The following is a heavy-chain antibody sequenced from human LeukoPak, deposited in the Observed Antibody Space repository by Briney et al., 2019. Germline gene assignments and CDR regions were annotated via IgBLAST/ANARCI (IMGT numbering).Heavy chain of an antibody. CDR1: GGSFSGYY. CDR2: INHSGST. Sequence: SETLSLTCAVYGGSFSGYYWSWIRQPPGKGLEWIGEINHSGSTNYNPSLKSRVTISVDMSKNQFSLKLNSVTAADTAVYYCARYNVPSRAFDIWGQGTMVTVSS. CDR3: ARYNVPSRAFDI. V-gene: IGHV4-34*01. D-gene: IGHD1-14*01. J-gene: IGHJ3*02.